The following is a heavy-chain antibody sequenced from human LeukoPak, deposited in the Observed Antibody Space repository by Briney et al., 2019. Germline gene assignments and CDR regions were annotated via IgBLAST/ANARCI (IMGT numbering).Heavy chain of an antibody. D-gene: IGHD2-2*01. CDR3: ARVSGSIVVVPAAYNWFDP. V-gene: IGHV4-30-2*03. CDR1: GGSISSGGYS. CDR2: IYYSGST. J-gene: IGHJ5*02. Sequence: PSQTLSLTCAVSGGSISSGGYSWSWIRQPPGKGLEWIGCIYYSGSTYYNPSLKSRVTISVDTSKNQFSLKLSSVTAADTAVYYCARVSGSIVVVPAAYNWFDPWGQGTLVTVSS.